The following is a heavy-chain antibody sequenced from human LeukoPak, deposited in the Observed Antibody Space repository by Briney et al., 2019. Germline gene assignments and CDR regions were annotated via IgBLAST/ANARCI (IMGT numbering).Heavy chain of an antibody. D-gene: IGHD3-10*02. V-gene: IGHV3-23*01. CDR3: AELGITMIGGV. CDR2: ISSGVYST. Sequence: GGSLRLSCAASGFTFSSYAMSWVRQAPGKGLEWVSTISSGVYSTYYADSVQGRFTISRDNAKNSLYLQMNSLRAEDTAVYYCAELGITMIGGVWGKGTTVTISS. CDR1: GFTFSSYA. J-gene: IGHJ6*04.